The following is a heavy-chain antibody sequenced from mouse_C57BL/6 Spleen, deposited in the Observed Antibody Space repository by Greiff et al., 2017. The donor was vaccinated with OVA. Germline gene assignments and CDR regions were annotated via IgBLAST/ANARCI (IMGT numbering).Heavy chain of an antibody. Sequence: QVQLQQPGAELVKPGASVKMSCKASGYTFTSYWITWVKQRPGQGLEWIGDIYPGSGSTNYNEKFKSKATLTVDTSSSTAYMQLSSLTSEDSAAYYCARSGYYGSSYPWFAYWGQGTLVTVSA. CDR2: IYPGSGST. CDR3: ARSGYYGSSYPWFAY. D-gene: IGHD1-1*01. V-gene: IGHV1-55*01. J-gene: IGHJ3*01. CDR1: GYTFTSYW.